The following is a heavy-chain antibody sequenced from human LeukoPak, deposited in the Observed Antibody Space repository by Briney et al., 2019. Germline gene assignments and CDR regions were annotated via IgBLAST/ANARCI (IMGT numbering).Heavy chain of an antibody. J-gene: IGHJ6*03. CDR1: GYTFTDSY. V-gene: IGHV1-2*06. D-gene: IGHD2-8*01. Sequence: GASVKVSCKTSGYTFTDSYIHWVRQAPGQGLEWMGRINPNSGEPDYPQKFQGRVTMTRDTSISTAYMEMSSLTSDDTAVYYCARSARHCNNGVCFTDYYIDLWGKGTTVIVSS. CDR2: INPNSGEP. CDR3: ARSARHCNNGVCFTDYYIDL.